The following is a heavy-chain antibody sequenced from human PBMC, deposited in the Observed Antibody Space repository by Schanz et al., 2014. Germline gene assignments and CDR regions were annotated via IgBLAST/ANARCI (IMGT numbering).Heavy chain of an antibody. CDR2: IIPFHGIV. V-gene: IGHV1-69*10. Sequence: QVQLVQSGAEVKKPGSSMKVSCKASGGTFSTYPINWLRQAPGQGLEWMGWIIPFHGIVNYAQRFQDRVRITADKSTSTAYMELSSLRSDDTAVYYCARGGGPEDVFDIWGQGTILTVSS. CDR1: GGTFSTYP. CDR3: ARGGGPEDVFDI. J-gene: IGHJ3*02. D-gene: IGHD5-12*01.